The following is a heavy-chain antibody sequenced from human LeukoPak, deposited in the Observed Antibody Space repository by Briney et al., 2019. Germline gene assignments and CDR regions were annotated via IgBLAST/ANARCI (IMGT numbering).Heavy chain of an antibody. Sequence: PSETLSLTCTASGVSISSSSYYWGWIRQPPGKGLEWIGSIYYSGSTYYNPSHKSRVTISVDTSKNQFSLKLSSVTAADTAVYYCARGRAPSRWLFILNAFDIWGQGTMVTVSS. CDR3: ARGRAPSRWLFILNAFDI. J-gene: IGHJ3*02. V-gene: IGHV4-39*07. CDR2: IYYSGST. D-gene: IGHD3-22*01. CDR1: GVSISSSSYY.